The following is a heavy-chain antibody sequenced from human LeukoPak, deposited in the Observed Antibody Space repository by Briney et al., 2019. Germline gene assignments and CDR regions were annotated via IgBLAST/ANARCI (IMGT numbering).Heavy chain of an antibody. CDR2: ISSSSSYI. J-gene: IGHJ4*02. CDR3: ARSYYDILTGIPLAFDY. V-gene: IGHV3-21*01. CDR1: GFTFSSYS. D-gene: IGHD3-9*01. Sequence: GGSLRLSCAASGFTFSSYSMNWVRQAPGKGLEWDSSISSSSSYIYYADSVKGRFTISRDNAKNSLYLQMNSLRAEDTAVYYCARSYYDILTGIPLAFDYWGQGTLVTVSS.